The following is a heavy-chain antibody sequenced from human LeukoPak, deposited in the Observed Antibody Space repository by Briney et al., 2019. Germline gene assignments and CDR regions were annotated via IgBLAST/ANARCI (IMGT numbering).Heavy chain of an antibody. V-gene: IGHV3-9*01. Sequence: PGGSLRLSCAASGFTFDDYAMHWVRQAPGKGLEWVSGISWNSGSIGQADSVKGRFTISRDNAKNSLYLQMNSLRAADTALYYCAKGDCSGGSCYPYYYYGMDVWGQGTTVTVSS. CDR2: ISWNSGSI. J-gene: IGHJ6*02. CDR3: AKGDCSGGSCYPYYYYGMDV. CDR1: GFTFDDYA. D-gene: IGHD2-15*01.